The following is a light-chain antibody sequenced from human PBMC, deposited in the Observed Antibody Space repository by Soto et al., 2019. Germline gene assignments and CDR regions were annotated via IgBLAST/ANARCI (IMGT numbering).Light chain of an antibody. CDR1: QSVSSY. Sequence: EIVLTQSPATLSLSPGERATLSCRASQSVSSYLAWYQQKPGQAPRLLIYDASNRATGIPARFSGSGSGTDLTLTISSLEPEDFAVYYCQQRSNWPLPLTFGGGTKVEIK. CDR2: DAS. J-gene: IGKJ4*01. CDR3: QQRSNWPLPLT. V-gene: IGKV3-11*01.